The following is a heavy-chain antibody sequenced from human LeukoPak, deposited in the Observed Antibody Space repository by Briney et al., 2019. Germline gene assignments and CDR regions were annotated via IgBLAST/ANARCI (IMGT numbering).Heavy chain of an antibody. CDR2: IKEDGSEI. CDR1: GFTFETYW. Sequence: PGGSLRLSCVGSGFTFETYWMSWVRQAPGKGLEWVANIKEDGSEIYYVDSVKGRFTISRDNAKMSPYLQMNSLRAEDTAVYYCARVMWMGWYFDSWGQGTPVTVSS. J-gene: IGHJ4*02. V-gene: IGHV3-7*01. CDR3: ARVMWMGWYFDS. D-gene: IGHD5-12*01.